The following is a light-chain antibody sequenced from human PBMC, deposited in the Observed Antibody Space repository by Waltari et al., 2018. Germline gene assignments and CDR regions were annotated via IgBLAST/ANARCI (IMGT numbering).Light chain of an antibody. J-gene: IGKJ1*01. CDR3: QHYVRLPAT. CDR1: QSVGRS. Sequence: EIVLTQSPGTLSLSPGERATLSCRASQSVGRSVAWYQQKPGQAPRLLIYGASNRAAGIPDRFSGSGSGTDFSLTISRLEPEDFVVYYCQHYVRLPATFGQGTKVEIK. V-gene: IGKV3-20*01. CDR2: GAS.